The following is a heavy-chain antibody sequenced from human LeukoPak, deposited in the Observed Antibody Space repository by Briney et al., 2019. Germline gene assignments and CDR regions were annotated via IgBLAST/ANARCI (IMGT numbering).Heavy chain of an antibody. D-gene: IGHD3-10*01. CDR1: GYSISSGYY. CDR2: IYHSGST. CDR3: ARDSPDGITMVPLTAGAFDI. V-gene: IGHV4-38-2*02. Sequence: SETLSLTCTVSGYSISSGYYWGWIRQPPGKGLEWIGSIYHSGSTYYNPSLKSRVTISVDTSKNQFSLKLSSVTAADTAVYYCARDSPDGITMVPLTAGAFDIWGQGTMVTVSS. J-gene: IGHJ3*02.